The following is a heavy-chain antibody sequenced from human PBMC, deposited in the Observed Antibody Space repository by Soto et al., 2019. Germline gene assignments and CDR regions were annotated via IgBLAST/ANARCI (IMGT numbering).Heavy chain of an antibody. CDR3: AREWNPLNWFDP. D-gene: IGHD1-1*01. Sequence: GGSLRLSCAASGFTFSNYAMHWVRQAPGKGLEWVALISYDLSTIYYADSVKGRFTISRDNAKNSLYLQMNSLRDEDTAVYYCAREWNPLNWFDPWGQGTLVTVSS. CDR2: ISYDLSTI. V-gene: IGHV3-30*04. J-gene: IGHJ5*02. CDR1: GFTFSNYA.